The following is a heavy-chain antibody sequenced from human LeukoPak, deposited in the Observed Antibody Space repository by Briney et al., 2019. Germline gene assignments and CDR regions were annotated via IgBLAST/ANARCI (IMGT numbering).Heavy chain of an antibody. CDR1: GDSISGGTYY. Sequence: SETLSLTCTVSGDSISGGTYYWGWIRQPPGKGLEWIGSIYYTGSTYYNPSLKSRVTISVDTSKNQFSLKMSSVTAADTAVYFCARQLYVSGSYYAPMDVWGKGTTVTISS. CDR3: ARQLYVSGSYYAPMDV. CDR2: IYYTGST. D-gene: IGHD3-10*01. V-gene: IGHV4-39*01. J-gene: IGHJ6*03.